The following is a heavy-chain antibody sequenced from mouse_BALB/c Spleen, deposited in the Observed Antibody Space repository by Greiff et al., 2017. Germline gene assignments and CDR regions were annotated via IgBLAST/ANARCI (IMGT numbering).Heavy chain of an antibody. J-gene: IGHJ4*01. CDR3: ARPITTARYAMDY. CDR1: GYTFTSYW. D-gene: IGHD1-2*01. Sequence: VQLQQSGAELVKPGASVKMSCKASGYTFTSYWMHWVKQRPGQGLEWIGTIDPSDSYTSYNQKFKGKATLTVDTSSSTAYMQLSSLTSEDSAVYYCARPITTARYAMDYWGQGTSVTVSS. V-gene: IGHV1S127*01. CDR2: IDPSDSYT.